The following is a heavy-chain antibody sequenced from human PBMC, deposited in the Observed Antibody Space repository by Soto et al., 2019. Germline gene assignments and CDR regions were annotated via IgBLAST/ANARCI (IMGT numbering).Heavy chain of an antibody. CDR3: AXGXXXXXXXXYDS. V-gene: IGHV4-34*01. Sequence: QVQLQQWGAGLLKPSGTRSLPSAAFGGSFGVYSWTWSRQPPGKGWKWIGEINHSGSTNYNPSLKSRVTISVDTSKNQFSLKLSSVTAADTAVYYXAXGXXXXXXXXYDSWGQGTLVTVSS. CDR2: INHSGST. J-gene: IGHJ4*02. CDR1: GGSFGVYS.